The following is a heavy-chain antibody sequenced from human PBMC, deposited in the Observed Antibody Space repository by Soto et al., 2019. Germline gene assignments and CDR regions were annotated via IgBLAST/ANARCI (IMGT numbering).Heavy chain of an antibody. J-gene: IGHJ6*02. CDR2: IIPILGIA. V-gene: IGHV1-69*02. Sequence: QVQLVQSGAEVKKPGSSVKVSCKASGGTFSSYTISWVRQAPGQGLEWMGRIIPILGIANYAQKFQGRVTITXXKXTXXAYMELSSLRSEDTAVYYCARVQVAGTYYYYGMDVWGQGTTVTVSS. CDR1: GGTFSSYT. CDR3: ARVQVAGTYYYYGMDV. D-gene: IGHD6-19*01.